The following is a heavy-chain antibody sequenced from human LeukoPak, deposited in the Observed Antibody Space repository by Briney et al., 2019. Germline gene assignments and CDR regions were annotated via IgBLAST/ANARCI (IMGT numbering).Heavy chain of an antibody. V-gene: IGHV4-34*01. CDR2: TNHSGST. Sequence: PSETLSLTCTVSGGSIGTYYWSWIRQPPGKGLEWIGETNHSGSTNYNPSLKSRVTISVDTSKNQFSLKLSSVTAADTAVYYCARRVVVPAAPGVNWFDPWGQGTLVTVPS. D-gene: IGHD2-2*01. CDR1: GGSIGTYY. J-gene: IGHJ5*02. CDR3: ARRVVVPAAPGVNWFDP.